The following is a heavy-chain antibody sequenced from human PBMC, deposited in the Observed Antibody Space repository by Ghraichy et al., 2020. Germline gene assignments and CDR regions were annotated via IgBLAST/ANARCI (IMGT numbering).Heavy chain of an antibody. V-gene: IGHV3-21*01. CDR3: VRERGDVNTLNRVPFDY. CDR2: ISSGSRYT. CDR1: GFALRDYS. D-gene: IGHD2/OR15-2a*01. J-gene: IGHJ4*02. Sequence: GGSLRLSCEISGFALRDYSMSWVRQTPEKGLEWISSISSGSRYTYYGNSVKGRFTTSRDDAQKSVYLHMNSLRAEDTGLYYCVRERGDVNTLNRVPFDYWGRGTLLTVSS.